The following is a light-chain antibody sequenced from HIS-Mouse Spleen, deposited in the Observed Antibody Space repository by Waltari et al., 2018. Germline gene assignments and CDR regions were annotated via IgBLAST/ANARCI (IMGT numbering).Light chain of an antibody. Sequence: SYELTQPPSVSVSPGQTARLTCPGDALPTKSAYLYQQKSGQAPVLVIYEDSKRPSGIPERFSGSSSGTMATLTISGAQVEDEADYYCYSTDSSGNHRVFGGGTKLTVL. CDR2: EDS. CDR1: ALPTKS. V-gene: IGLV3-10*01. CDR3: YSTDSSGNHRV. J-gene: IGLJ2*01.